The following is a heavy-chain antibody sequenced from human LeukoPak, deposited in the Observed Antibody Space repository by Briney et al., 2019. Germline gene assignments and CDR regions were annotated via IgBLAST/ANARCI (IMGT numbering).Heavy chain of an antibody. CDR2: IKTDGSST. CDR1: GFTFSSYW. V-gene: IGHV3-74*01. D-gene: IGHD2-15*01. CDR3: ARAWSGHDAFHI. J-gene: IGHJ3*02. Sequence: GGSLRLSCAVSGFTFSSYWMHWVRQAPGKGLVWVSRIKTDGSSTSYADSVKGRFTISRDNAKNTLYLQMNSLRAEDTAVYYCARAWSGHDAFHIWGQGTMVTVSS.